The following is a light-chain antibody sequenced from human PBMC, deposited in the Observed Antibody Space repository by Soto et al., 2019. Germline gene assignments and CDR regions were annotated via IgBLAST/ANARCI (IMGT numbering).Light chain of an antibody. Sequence: DIQMTQSPSTLSASVGDRVTITCRASQSISSWLAWYQQKPGKAPKLLIYKASTLKSGVPSRFSGSGSGTEFTLTISSLQPDDFATYYCQHYNSYSVAFGQGTKVEIK. CDR2: KAS. CDR3: QHYNSYSVA. CDR1: QSISSW. J-gene: IGKJ1*01. V-gene: IGKV1-5*03.